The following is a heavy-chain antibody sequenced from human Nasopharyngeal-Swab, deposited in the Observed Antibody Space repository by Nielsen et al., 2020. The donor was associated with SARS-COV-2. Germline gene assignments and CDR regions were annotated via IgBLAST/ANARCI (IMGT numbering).Heavy chain of an antibody. D-gene: IGHD6-19*01. Sequence: SCKASGFTFSSYAMSWVRQAPGKGLEWVSAISGSGGSTYYADSVKGRFTISRDNSKNTLYLQMNSLRAEDTAVYYCAKAQPRTGIAVAESFDYWGQGTLVTVSS. J-gene: IGHJ4*02. V-gene: IGHV3-23*01. CDR3: AKAQPRTGIAVAESFDY. CDR2: ISGSGGST. CDR1: GFTFSSYA.